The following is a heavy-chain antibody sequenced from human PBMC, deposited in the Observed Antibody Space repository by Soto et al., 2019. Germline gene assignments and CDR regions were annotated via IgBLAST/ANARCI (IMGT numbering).Heavy chain of an antibody. CDR2: IIPIFGTA. J-gene: IGHJ5*02. D-gene: IGHD3-22*01. CDR1: GGTFSSYA. CDR3: APLPPSYYYDSSGS. Sequence: ASVKVSCKASGGTFSSYAISWVRQAPGQGLEWMGGIIPIFGTANYAQKFQGRVTITADESTSTAYMELSSLRSEDTAVYYCAPLPPSYYYDSSGSWGQGTLVTVSS. V-gene: IGHV1-69*13.